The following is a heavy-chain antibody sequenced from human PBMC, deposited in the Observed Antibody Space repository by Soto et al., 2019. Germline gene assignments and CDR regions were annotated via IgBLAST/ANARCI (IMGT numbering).Heavy chain of an antibody. D-gene: IGHD3-9*01. J-gene: IGHJ4*02. V-gene: IGHV3-11*01. CDR1: GFTFSDYY. CDR2: ISSSGSTI. CDR3: AREPRFLTGYYTHEPGY. Sequence: PGGSLRLSCAASGFTFSDYYMSWIRQAPGKGLEWVSYISSSGSTIYYADSVKGRFTISRDNAKNSLYLQMNSLRAEDTAVYYCAREPRFLTGYYTHEPGYWGQGTLVTVSS.